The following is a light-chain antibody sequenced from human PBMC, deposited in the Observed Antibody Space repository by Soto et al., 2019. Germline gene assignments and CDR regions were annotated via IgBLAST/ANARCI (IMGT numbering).Light chain of an antibody. Sequence: QSVLTQAPSASGTPGQRVTISCSGSNSNIGRNTVNWYQQLPGMAPKLLIYTNNQRPSGVPDRFSGSKSGTSASLAISGLQSEDEADYYCATWDDSLNGVIFGGGTKVTVL. J-gene: IGLJ2*01. CDR1: NSNIGRNT. V-gene: IGLV1-44*01. CDR2: TNN. CDR3: ATWDDSLNGVI.